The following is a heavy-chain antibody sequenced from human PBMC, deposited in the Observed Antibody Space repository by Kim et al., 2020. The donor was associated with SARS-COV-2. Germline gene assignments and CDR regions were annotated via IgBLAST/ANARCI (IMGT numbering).Heavy chain of an antibody. CDR2: ISPYDANT. D-gene: IGHD2-8*02. CDR3: AREGLSGATGMTY. CDR1: GYPFADYG. V-gene: IGHV1-18*01. Sequence: ASVKVSCKITGYPFADYGITWVRQAPGQGPEWMGWISPYDANTNYAQRFRGRVSMTRDTSASTVFVELQSLNSDDTAVYYCAREGLSGATGMTYLGQGSL. J-gene: IGHJ4*02.